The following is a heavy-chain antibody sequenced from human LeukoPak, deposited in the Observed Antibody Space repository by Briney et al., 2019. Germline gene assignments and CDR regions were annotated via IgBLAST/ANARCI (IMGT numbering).Heavy chain of an antibody. CDR3: TRVEETATTAAIIRKYSYYYYYMDV. CDR2: ISWSGGSI. Sequence: PGGSLRLSCAASGFTFDDYAMHWVRQAPGKGLEWVSGISWSGGSIVYVDSVKGRFTISRDNAKNSLYLQMSSLRAEDTAVYYCTRVEETATTAAIIRKYSYYYYYMDVWGKGNTVTVSS. V-gene: IGHV3-9*01. CDR1: GFTFDDYA. D-gene: IGHD4-11*01. J-gene: IGHJ6*03.